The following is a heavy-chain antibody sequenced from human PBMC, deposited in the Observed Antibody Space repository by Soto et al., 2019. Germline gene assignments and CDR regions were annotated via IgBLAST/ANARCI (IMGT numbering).Heavy chain of an antibody. D-gene: IGHD2-15*01. V-gene: IGHV3-74*01. Sequence: EVQLVESGGGLIQPGGSLRLSCTASGFNFSRYWMYWVRQAPGKGLVWVSSIKNDGNTTNYADSVKGRFTISRDNAKYTLYLQMQSLRAEDTAMYYCVRDEIVAGVADTLYYLYGLDVWGQGTTVTVSS. CDR3: VRDEIVAGVADTLYYLYGLDV. CDR1: GFNFSRYW. CDR2: IKNDGNTT. J-gene: IGHJ6*02.